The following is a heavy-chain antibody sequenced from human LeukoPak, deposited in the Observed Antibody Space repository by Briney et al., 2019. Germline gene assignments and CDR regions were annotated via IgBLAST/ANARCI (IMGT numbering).Heavy chain of an antibody. V-gene: IGHV3-23*01. CDR3: AKDGIRYYYDSSGYYGDY. J-gene: IGHJ4*02. Sequence: PGGSLTLSCAASGFTFSNYAVSWVRQAPGKGLEWAATISGSGSTKYYADSVKGRFTISRDNSKNTLYLQMTSLRAEDTAVYYCAKDGIRYYYDSSGYYGDYWGQGTLVTVSS. CDR1: GFTFSNYA. CDR2: ISGSGSTK. D-gene: IGHD3-22*01.